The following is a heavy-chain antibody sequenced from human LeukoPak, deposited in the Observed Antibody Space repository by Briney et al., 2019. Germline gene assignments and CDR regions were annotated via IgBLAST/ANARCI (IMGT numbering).Heavy chain of an antibody. CDR2: IYYSGST. CDR3: ARSSLFEVYFDY. Sequence: SETLSLTCPVSGGSISSYYWSWIRQPPGKGLEWIGYIYYSGSTNYNPSLKSRVTISVDTSKNQFSLKLSSVTAADTAVYYCARSSLFEVYFDYWGQGTLVTVSS. CDR1: GGSISSYY. J-gene: IGHJ4*02. D-gene: IGHD3-3*01. V-gene: IGHV4-59*08.